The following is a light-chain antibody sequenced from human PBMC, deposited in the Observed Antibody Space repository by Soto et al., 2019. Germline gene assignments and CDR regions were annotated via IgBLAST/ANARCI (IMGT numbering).Light chain of an antibody. CDR3: QSYDSSLSGSWV. J-gene: IGLJ3*02. CDR1: SSDIERFT. Sequence: QSVLTQPPSASGTPGQRVTISCSVSSSDIERFTVNWYQHLPGTAPKLLIYGNSNRPSGVPDRFSGSKSGTSASLAITGLQAEDEADYYCQSYDSSLSGSWVFGGGTKLTVL. V-gene: IGLV1-40*01. CDR2: GNS.